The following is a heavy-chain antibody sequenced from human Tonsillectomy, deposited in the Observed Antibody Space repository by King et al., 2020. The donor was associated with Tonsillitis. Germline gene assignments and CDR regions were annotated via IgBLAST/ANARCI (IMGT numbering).Heavy chain of an antibody. CDR1: GFTFSSYA. CDR3: AKAQKYDTSGSPSFDY. Sequence: VQLVESGGGLVQPGGSLRLSCAASGFTFSSYAMSWVRQAPGKGLEWVSGIIGSGCSTYYADSVKGRFPISRDNSKNTLFLQMNSLRAEDTAVYYCAKAQKYDTSGSPSFDYWGQGTLVTVSS. CDR2: IIGSGCST. J-gene: IGHJ4*02. V-gene: IGHV3-23*04. D-gene: IGHD3-22*01.